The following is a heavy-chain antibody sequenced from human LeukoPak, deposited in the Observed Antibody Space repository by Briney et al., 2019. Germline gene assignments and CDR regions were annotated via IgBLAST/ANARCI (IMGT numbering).Heavy chain of an antibody. CDR2: TRSKAYGGTT. D-gene: IGHD3-10*01. CDR3: TRDLWHGESVPYGMDV. Sequence: GGSLRLSCTASGFTFGDYAMSWVRQAPGKGLEWVGFTRSKAYGGTTEYAASVKGRFTISRDDSKSIAYLQMNSLKTEDTAVYYCTRDLWHGESVPYGMDVWGQGTTVTVSS. V-gene: IGHV3-49*04. CDR1: GFTFGDYA. J-gene: IGHJ6*02.